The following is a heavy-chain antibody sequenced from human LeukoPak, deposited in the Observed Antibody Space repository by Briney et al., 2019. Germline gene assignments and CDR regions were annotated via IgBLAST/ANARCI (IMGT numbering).Heavy chain of an antibody. CDR2: IIPIFGTA. V-gene: IGHV1-69*06. J-gene: IGHJ5*02. CDR1: GGTFSSYA. D-gene: IGHD2-8*01. CDR3: ARTILYRNWFDP. Sequence: SVKVSCKASGGTFSSYAISWVRQAPGQGLEWMGGIIPIFGTANYAQKFQGRVTITADKSTSTAYMELSSLRSEDTAVYYCARTILYRNWFDPWGQGTLVTVSP.